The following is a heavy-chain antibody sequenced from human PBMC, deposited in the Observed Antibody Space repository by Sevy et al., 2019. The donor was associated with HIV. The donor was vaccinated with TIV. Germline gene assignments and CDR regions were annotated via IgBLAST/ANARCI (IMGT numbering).Heavy chain of an antibody. J-gene: IGHJ6*02. V-gene: IGHV3-23*01. CDR2: INGKGRST. CDR1: GFTFSGYA. Sequence: GGSLRLSCAVSGFTFSGYAMNWVRQAPGKGLEWVSAINGKGRSTHYADSMVGRFTISRDNSKNTLYLQMNSLRAEDTAVYYCAKTIDSGGGVVSAANYFYYGMDVWGQGTTVTVSS. D-gene: IGHD2-2*01. CDR3: AKTIDSGGGVVSAANYFYYGMDV.